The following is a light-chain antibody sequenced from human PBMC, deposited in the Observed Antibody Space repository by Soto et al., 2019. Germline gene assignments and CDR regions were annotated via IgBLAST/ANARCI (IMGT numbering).Light chain of an antibody. CDR1: SSDVGGYNY. Sequence: QSVLTQPASVSGSPGQSITISCTGTSSDVGGYNYVSWYQQHPGKAPKLMIYDVSNRTSGVSNRFSGSKSGNTASLTISGLQADYEADYYCSSYTSSSTYVFGTRTKVTVL. CDR2: DVS. V-gene: IGLV2-14*01. J-gene: IGLJ1*01. CDR3: SSYTSSSTYV.